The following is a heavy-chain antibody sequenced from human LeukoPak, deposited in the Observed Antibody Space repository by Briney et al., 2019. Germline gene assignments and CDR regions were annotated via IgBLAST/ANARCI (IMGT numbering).Heavy chain of an antibody. CDR2: IYSGGVT. D-gene: IGHD6-13*01. V-gene: IGHV3-53*01. Sequence: GGSLRLSCAASGFTISSIYMTWVRQAPGKGLEWVSVIYSGGVTYYADSVKGRFTISRDTSKNTLFLQMNSLRVGDTAAYYCARGNSRDGFDVWGQGTMVTVSS. CDR3: ARGNSRDGFDV. CDR1: GFTISSIY. J-gene: IGHJ3*01.